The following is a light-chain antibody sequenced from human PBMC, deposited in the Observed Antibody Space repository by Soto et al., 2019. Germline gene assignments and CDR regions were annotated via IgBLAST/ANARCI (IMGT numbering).Light chain of an antibody. V-gene: IGKV3-20*01. Sequence: ERVLTQSPGTLAWSPGETATLSCRASQSVSSDYLAWYQQKPGQPPRLLIYGASSRATGVPERFSGSGSGKDFTLTISSLEPEDFAVYYWQQHGSSFGGGTKVDI. CDR1: QSVSSDY. J-gene: IGKJ4*01. CDR3: QQHGSS. CDR2: GAS.